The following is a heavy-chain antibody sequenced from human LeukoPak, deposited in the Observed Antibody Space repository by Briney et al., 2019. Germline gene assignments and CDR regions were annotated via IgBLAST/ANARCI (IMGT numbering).Heavy chain of an antibody. CDR1: GGSISSYY. V-gene: IGHV4-59*01. CDR2: IYYSGST. Sequence: KPSETLSLTCTVSGGSISSYYWSWIRQPPGKGLEWIGYIYYSGSTNYNPSLKSRVTISVDTSKNQFSLKLSSVTAADTAVYYCARGCGLLSSWCPLDYWGQGTLVTVSS. J-gene: IGHJ4*02. CDR3: ARGCGLLSSWCPLDY. D-gene: IGHD6-13*01.